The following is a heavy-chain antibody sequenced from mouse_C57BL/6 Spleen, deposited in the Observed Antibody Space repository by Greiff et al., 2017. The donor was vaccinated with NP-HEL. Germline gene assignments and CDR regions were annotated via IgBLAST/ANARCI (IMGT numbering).Heavy chain of an antibody. V-gene: IGHV1-15*01. CDR1: GYTFTDYE. CDR2: IDPETGGT. D-gene: IGHD1-1*01. Sequence: GQLQQSGAELVRPGASVTLSCKASGYTFTDYEMHWVKQTPVHGLEWIGAIDPETGGTAYNQKFKGKAILTADKSSSTAYMELRSLTSEDSAVYYCTRVPLTTVVATRDYWGQGTTLTVSS. CDR3: TRVPLTTVVATRDY. J-gene: IGHJ2*01.